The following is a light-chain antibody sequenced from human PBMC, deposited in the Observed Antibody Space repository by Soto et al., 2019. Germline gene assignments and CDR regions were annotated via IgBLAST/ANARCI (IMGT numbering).Light chain of an antibody. CDR2: DAS. Sequence: DIQMTQSPSTLSASVGDRVTITCRASQSISSWLAWYQQKPGKAPKLLIYDASSLESGVPSRFSGSGSGTEFTLTISSLHSDDFATYYCQQYNSYSRTFGQGTKVDIK. CDR3: QQYNSYSRT. V-gene: IGKV1-5*01. CDR1: QSISSW. J-gene: IGKJ1*01.